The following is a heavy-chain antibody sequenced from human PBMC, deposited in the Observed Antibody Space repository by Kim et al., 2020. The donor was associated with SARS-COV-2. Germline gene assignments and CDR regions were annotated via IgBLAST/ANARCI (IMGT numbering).Heavy chain of an antibody. D-gene: IGHD3-16*01. CDR3: ARETELRLGEADAFDI. V-gene: IGHV1-3*01. Sequence: KFQGRVTITRDTSASTAYMELSSLRSEDTAVYYCARETELRLGEADAFDIWGQGTMVTVSS. J-gene: IGHJ3*02.